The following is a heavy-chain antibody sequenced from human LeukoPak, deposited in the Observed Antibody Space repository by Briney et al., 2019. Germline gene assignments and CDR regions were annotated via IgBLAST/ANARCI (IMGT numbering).Heavy chain of an antibody. CDR3: ARAEYYYDSSGLHPFDY. V-gene: IGHV3-30-3*01. J-gene: IGHJ4*02. D-gene: IGHD3-22*01. CDR1: GFTFSSYA. Sequence: GGSLGLSCVASGFTFSSYAMHWVRQAPGKGLEWVAVISYDGSNKYYADSVKGRFTISRDNSKNTLYLQMNSLRAEDTAVYYCARAEYYYDSSGLHPFDYWGQGTLVTVSS. CDR2: ISYDGSNK.